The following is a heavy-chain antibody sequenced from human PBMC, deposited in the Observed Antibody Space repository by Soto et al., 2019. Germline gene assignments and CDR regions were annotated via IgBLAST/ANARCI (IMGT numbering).Heavy chain of an antibody. D-gene: IGHD3-22*01. CDR2: IYYSGST. J-gene: IGHJ4*02. CDR3: ARGVRDYYDSSGYSCPYYFDY. V-gene: IGHV4-59*01. CDR1: GGSISSYY. Sequence: SETLSLTCTVSGGSISSYYWSRIRQPPGKGLEWIGYIYYSGSTNYNPSLKSRVTISVDTSKNQFSLKLSSVTAADTAVYYCARGVRDYYDSSGYSCPYYFDYWGQGTLVTVAS.